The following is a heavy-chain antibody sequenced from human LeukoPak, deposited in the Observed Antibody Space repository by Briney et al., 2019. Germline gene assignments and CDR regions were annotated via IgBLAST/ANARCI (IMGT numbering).Heavy chain of an antibody. CDR1: GYSFTSYW. V-gene: IGHV5-10-1*01. CDR2: IDPSDSYT. CDR3: GYCSSTSCSLDY. Sequence: GESLKISCKGSGYSFTSYWISWVRQMPARGLEWMGRIDPSDSYTNYSPSFQGHVTISADKSISTAYLQWSSLKASDTAMYYCGYCSSTSCSLDYWGQGTLVTVSS. J-gene: IGHJ4*02. D-gene: IGHD2-2*01.